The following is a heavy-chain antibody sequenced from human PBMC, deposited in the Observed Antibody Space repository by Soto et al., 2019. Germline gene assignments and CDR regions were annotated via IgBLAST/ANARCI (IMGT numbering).Heavy chain of an antibody. Sequence: PSETLSLTCTVSGGSISSGDYYWSWIRQPPGKGLEWIGYIYYSGSTYYNPSLKSRVTTSVDTSKNQYSLKLRSVTAADTAVYYCACVSILGYYFDYWGQGTLVTVSS. CDR2: IYYSGST. J-gene: IGHJ4*02. CDR1: GGSISSGDYY. V-gene: IGHV4-30-4*01. CDR3: ACVSILGYYFDY. D-gene: IGHD2-21*01.